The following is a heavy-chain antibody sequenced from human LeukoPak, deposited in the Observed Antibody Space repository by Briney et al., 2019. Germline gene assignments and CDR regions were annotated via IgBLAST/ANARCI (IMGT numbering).Heavy chain of an antibody. Sequence: SETLSLTCAVYGGSFSGYYWSWIRQPPGKGLEWIGEINHSGSTNYNPSLKSRVTISVDTSKNQFSLKLSSVTAADTAVYYCASPRIAAAGTYYYGMDVWGQGTTVTASS. J-gene: IGHJ6*02. D-gene: IGHD6-13*01. CDR2: INHSGST. CDR3: ASPRIAAAGTYYYGMDV. CDR1: GGSFSGYY. V-gene: IGHV4-34*01.